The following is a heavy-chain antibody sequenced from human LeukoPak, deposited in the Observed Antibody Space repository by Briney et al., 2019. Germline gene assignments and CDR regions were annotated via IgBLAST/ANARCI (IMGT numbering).Heavy chain of an antibody. Sequence: GGSLRLSCAASGFTFTNFWMSWVRQAPGKGLAWVANIDEGGSEKYHVDSVKGRFTISRDNAKNSLYLQMNSLRGDDTAVYYCARAGDVGVVDYWGQGTLVTVS. V-gene: IGHV3-7*01. CDR2: IDEGGSEK. D-gene: IGHD1-26*01. CDR1: GFTFTNFW. J-gene: IGHJ4*02. CDR3: ARAGDVGVVDY.